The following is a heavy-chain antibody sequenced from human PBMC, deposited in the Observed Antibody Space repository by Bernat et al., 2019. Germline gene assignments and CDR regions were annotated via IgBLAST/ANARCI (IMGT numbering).Heavy chain of an antibody. Sequence: QVQLQESGPGLVKPSGTLSLTCAVSGGSISSSNWWSWVRQPPGKGLEWSGEIYHSGGTNYNPSLKSRVTISVDKSKNQFSLKLSSVTAADTAVYYCARAIEYSSSQIFDYWGQGTLVTVSS. CDR1: GGSISSSNW. CDR3: ARAIEYSSSQIFDY. D-gene: IGHD6-6*01. CDR2: IYHSGGT. V-gene: IGHV4-4*02. J-gene: IGHJ4*02.